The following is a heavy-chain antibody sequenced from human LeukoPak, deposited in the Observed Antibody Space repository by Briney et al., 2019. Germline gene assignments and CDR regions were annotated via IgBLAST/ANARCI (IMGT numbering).Heavy chain of an antibody. CDR2: IYSAGAT. D-gene: IGHD2-15*01. Sequence: GSLRLSCAASGFTVSDNYMTWVRQAPGKGLEWVSSIYSAGATHYAESVKGRFTISRDNSKNTLYLQMNSLRAEDTAVYYCARRRGSPDAFDIWGQGTMVTVSS. CDR1: GFTVSDNY. V-gene: IGHV3-66*04. CDR3: ARRRGSPDAFDI. J-gene: IGHJ3*02.